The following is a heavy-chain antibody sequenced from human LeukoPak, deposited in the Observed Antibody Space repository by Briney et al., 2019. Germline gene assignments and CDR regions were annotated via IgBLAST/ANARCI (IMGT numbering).Heavy chain of an antibody. CDR3: ATSDFAAHFDY. D-gene: IGHD2/OR15-2a*01. Sequence: SGGSLRLSCAASGFTFDDYAMHWVRQAPGKGLEWVSLISGDGGSTYYADSVKGRFTISRDNSKNSLYLQVNSLGTEDTALYYCATSDFAAHFDYWGQGTLVTVSS. CDR1: GFTFDDYA. J-gene: IGHJ4*02. V-gene: IGHV3-43*02. CDR2: ISGDGGST.